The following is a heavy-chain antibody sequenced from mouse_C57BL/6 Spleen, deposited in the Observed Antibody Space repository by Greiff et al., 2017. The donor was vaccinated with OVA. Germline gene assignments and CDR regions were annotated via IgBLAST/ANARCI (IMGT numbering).Heavy chain of an antibody. CDR2: ISSGGDYI. V-gene: IGHV5-9-1*02. Sequence: EVQLVESGEGLVKPGGSLKLSCAASGFTFSSYAMSWVRQTPEKRLEWVAYISSGGDYIYYADTVKGRFTIARDNARNTLYLQLSSLKSEDTAMYYCKRDYYGSSYYAMDYWGQGTSVTVSS. CDR3: KRDYYGSSYYAMDY. CDR1: GFTFSSYA. J-gene: IGHJ4*01. D-gene: IGHD1-1*01.